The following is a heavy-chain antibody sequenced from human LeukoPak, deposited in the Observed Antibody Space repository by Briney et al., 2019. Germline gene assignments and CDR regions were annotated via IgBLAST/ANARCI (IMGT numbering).Heavy chain of an antibody. V-gene: IGHV4-30-2*01. J-gene: IGHJ4*02. CDR1: GGSISSGGYS. CDR2: IYHSGST. D-gene: IGHD5-18*01. Sequence: PSETLSLTCAVSGGSISSGGYSWSWIRQPPGKGLEWIGYIYHSGSTYYNPSLKSRVTISVDRSKNQFSLKLSSVTAADTAVYYCARLMAEGGYSYEPYYFDYWGQGTLVTVSS. CDR3: ARLMAEGGYSYEPYYFDY.